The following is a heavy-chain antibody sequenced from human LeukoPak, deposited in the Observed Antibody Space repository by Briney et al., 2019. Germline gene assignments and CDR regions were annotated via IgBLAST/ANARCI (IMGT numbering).Heavy chain of an antibody. Sequence: GGSLRLSCAASGFTFSSFSMNWVRQAPGKGLEWVSSISSSSYIYYADSVKGRFTISRDNAKNSLYLQMNSLRAEDTAVYYCARDWSSSSWYSDYRGQGTLVTVSS. J-gene: IGHJ4*02. V-gene: IGHV3-21*01. CDR1: GFTFSSFS. D-gene: IGHD6-13*01. CDR2: ISSSSYI. CDR3: ARDWSSSSWYSDY.